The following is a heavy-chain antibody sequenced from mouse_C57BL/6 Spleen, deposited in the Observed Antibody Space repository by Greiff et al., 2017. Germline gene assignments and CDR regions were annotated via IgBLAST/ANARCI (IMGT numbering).Heavy chain of an antibody. V-gene: IGHV5-4*01. CDR2: ISDGGSYT. J-gene: IGHJ4*01. Sequence: EVQGVESGGGLVKPGGSLKLSCAASGFTFSSYAMSWVRQTPEKRLEWVATISDGGSYTYYPDKVKGRFTISRDNAKHNLYLQMRHMKSADTAMYYCARDRDYDSLDYWGQGTSVTVSS. D-gene: IGHD1-1*01. CDR1: GFTFSSYA. CDR3: ARDRDYDSLDY.